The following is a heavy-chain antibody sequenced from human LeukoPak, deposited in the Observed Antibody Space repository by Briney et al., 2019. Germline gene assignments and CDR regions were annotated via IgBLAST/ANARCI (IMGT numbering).Heavy chain of an antibody. J-gene: IGHJ4*02. CDR2: IIPIFGTA. Sequence: SVKVSCKASGGTFSSYAMSWVRQAPGQGLEWMGGIIPIFGTANYAQKFQGRVTITADESTSTAYMELSSLRSEDTAVYYCARGPTYSSFYFDYWGQGTLVTVSS. CDR1: GGTFSSYA. CDR3: ARGPTYSSFYFDY. D-gene: IGHD6-6*01. V-gene: IGHV1-69*13.